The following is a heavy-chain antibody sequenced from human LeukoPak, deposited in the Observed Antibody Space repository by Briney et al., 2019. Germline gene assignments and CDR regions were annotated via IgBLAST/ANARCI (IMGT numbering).Heavy chain of an antibody. CDR2: INGSGGST. J-gene: IGHJ4*02. CDR3: AKDSVYGDYYDY. CDR1: GFTFSSYA. Sequence: GGSLRLSCAASGFTFSSYAMSWVRQAPGKGLEWVSAINGSGGSTYYADSVKGRFTISRDNSKNTLYLQMNSLRAEDTAVYYCAKDSVYGDYYDYWGQGTLVTVSS. V-gene: IGHV3-23*01. D-gene: IGHD4-17*01.